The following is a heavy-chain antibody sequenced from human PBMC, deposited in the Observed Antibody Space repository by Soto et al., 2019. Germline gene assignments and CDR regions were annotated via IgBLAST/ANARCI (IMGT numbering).Heavy chain of an antibody. D-gene: IGHD1-1*01. CDR3: ARDTSWKDLVWLFDP. V-gene: IGHV1-46*03. J-gene: IGHJ5*02. CDR2: IHPAGINT. CDR1: GYSFISHY. Sequence: QVQLVQSGAEVKKPGASVKISCKAFGYSFISHYMHWVRQAPGQGLEWMGTIHPAGINTAYAQKFQGRVTMTTDTSPSTVYMELTSLTSEDTAVYYCARDTSWKDLVWLFDPWGQGTLVTVSS.